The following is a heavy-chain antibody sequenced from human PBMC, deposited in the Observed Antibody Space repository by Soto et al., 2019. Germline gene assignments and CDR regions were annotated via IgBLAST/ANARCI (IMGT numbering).Heavy chain of an antibody. Sequence: QVQLVESGGGLVKPGGSLRLSCAASGFSCSDYYMSWIRQAPGKGLAWVLYISSSGCTIYYADPVKGRFTISRDNAKNAQYLQLNSLRAEDSAVYYCERIDTATTHYFDYWGQGTLVTVSS. CDR3: ERIDTATTHYFDY. CDR2: ISSSGCTI. D-gene: IGHD5-18*01. J-gene: IGHJ4*02. CDR1: GFSCSDYY. V-gene: IGHV3-11*01.